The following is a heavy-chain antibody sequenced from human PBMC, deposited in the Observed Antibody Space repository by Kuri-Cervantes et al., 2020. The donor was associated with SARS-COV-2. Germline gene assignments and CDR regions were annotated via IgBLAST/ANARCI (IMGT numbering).Heavy chain of an antibody. CDR3: ARGGHDILTYYFDY. V-gene: IGHV3-72*01. CDR1: GFILSDHY. CDR2: MKNKENGYTT. D-gene: IGHD3-9*01. Sequence: GESLKISCAASGFILSDHYMDWVRQAPGKGLEWVGRMKNKENGYTTDYAASVKGRFTILRDDSKNSLYLQLNSLKTEDTAVYYCARGGHDILTYYFDYWGQGTLVTVSS. J-gene: IGHJ4*02.